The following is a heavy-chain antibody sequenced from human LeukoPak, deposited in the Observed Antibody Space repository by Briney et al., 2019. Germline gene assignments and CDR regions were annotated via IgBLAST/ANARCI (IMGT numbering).Heavy chain of an antibody. V-gene: IGHV1-46*02. CDR3: ARTYYYNRSGFYFDY. CDR2: INPSGGTL. Sequence: ASVKVSCKASGYTFDVYYIHWVRQAPGQGLEWMGIINPSGGTLSYAQKFQGRVTMSSDTSTSTVYMELSSLRSEDTAVYYCARTYYYNRSGFYFDYWGQGTLVTVSS. CDR1: GYTFDVYY. J-gene: IGHJ4*02. D-gene: IGHD3-22*01.